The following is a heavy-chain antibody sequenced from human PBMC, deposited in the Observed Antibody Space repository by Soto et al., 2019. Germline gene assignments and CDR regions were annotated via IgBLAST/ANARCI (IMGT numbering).Heavy chain of an antibody. CDR2: INPKSGGT. J-gene: IGHJ6*02. Sequence: ASVKVSCKASGYSFTDYHIHWVRQAPGQGLEWLGRINPKSGGTSTAQKFQGWVTTTTDTSISTASMELTRLTSDDTAIYYCARGDSTDCSNGVCSFFYNHDMDVWGQGTTATVSS. CDR1: GYSFTDYH. V-gene: IGHV1-2*04. D-gene: IGHD2-8*01. CDR3: ARGDSTDCSNGVCSFFYNHDMDV.